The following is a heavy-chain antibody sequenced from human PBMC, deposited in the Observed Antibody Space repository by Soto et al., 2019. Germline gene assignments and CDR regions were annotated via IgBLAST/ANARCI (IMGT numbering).Heavy chain of an antibody. CDR2: IYYSGST. V-gene: IGHV4-59*01. J-gene: IGHJ6*02. CDR3: ARIYSSSPGGYYYYGMDV. D-gene: IGHD6-6*01. Sequence: PSETLSLTCTVPGGSISSYYWSWIRQPPGKGLEWIGYIYYSGSTNYNPSLKSRVTISVDTSKNQFSLKLSSVTAADTAVYYCARIYSSSPGGYYYYGMDVWGQGTTVTVSS. CDR1: GGSISSYY.